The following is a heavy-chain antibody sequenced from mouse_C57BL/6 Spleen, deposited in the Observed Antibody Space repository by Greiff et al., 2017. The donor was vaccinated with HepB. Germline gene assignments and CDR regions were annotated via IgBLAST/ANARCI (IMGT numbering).Heavy chain of an antibody. V-gene: IGHV5-12*01. CDR2: ISNGGGST. CDR1: GFTFSDYY. J-gene: IGHJ4*01. Sequence: EVKLQESGGGLVQPGGSLKLSCAASGFTFSDYYMYWVRQTPEKRLEWVAYISNGGGSTYYPDTVKGRFTISRDNAKNTLYLQMSRLKSEDTAMYYCARAGSKRGVYAMDYWGQGTSVTVSS. CDR3: ARAGSKRGVYAMDY. D-gene: IGHD2-5*01.